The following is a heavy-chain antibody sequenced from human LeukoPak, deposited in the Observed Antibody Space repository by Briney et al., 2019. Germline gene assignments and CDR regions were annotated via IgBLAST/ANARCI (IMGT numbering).Heavy chain of an antibody. V-gene: IGHV1-2*02. D-gene: IGHD1-1*01. Sequence: ASVKVSCKASGYTFTGYYMHWVRQAPGQGLEWMGWINPNSGGTNYAQKFQGRVTMTRDTSISTAYMELSGLRSDDTAVYYCARPPYNWNDDYYFDYWGQGTLVTVSS. CDR3: ARPPYNWNDDYYFDY. CDR2: INPNSGGT. CDR1: GYTFTGYY. J-gene: IGHJ4*02.